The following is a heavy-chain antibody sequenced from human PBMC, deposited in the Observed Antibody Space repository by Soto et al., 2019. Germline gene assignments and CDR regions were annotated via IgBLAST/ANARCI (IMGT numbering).Heavy chain of an antibody. CDR1: GFTFFSYG. J-gene: IGHJ4*02. Sequence: PGGSLRLSCAASGFTFFSYGMHWVRQAPGKGLEWVAVISYDGSYQYYADSVKGRFTISRDNSKNTLYLQMNSLRAEDTAVYYCAKDRELPPYNFDYWGQGTLVTVSS. CDR3: AKDRELPPYNFDY. V-gene: IGHV3-30*18. CDR2: ISYDGSYQ. D-gene: IGHD3-10*01.